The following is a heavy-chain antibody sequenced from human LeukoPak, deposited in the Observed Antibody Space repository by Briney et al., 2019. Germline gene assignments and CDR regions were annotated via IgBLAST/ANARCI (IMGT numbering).Heavy chain of an antibody. V-gene: IGHV3-48*01. J-gene: IGHJ6*02. CDR3: AKDSSPYYYYYGMDV. D-gene: IGHD6-19*01. Sequence: GGSLRLSCAASGFTFSTYSMHWVRQAPGKGLEWVSYIRTSSTTIYYADSVKGRFTISRDNAKNSLYLQMNSLRAEDTAVYYCAKDSSPYYYYYGMDVWGQGTTVTVSS. CDR1: GFTFSTYS. CDR2: IRTSSTTI.